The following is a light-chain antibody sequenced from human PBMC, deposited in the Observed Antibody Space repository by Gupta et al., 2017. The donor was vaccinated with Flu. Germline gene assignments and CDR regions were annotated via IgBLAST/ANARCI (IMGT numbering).Light chain of an antibody. V-gene: IGLV1-40*01. Sequence: QSVLTQPPSVSGAPRQRVTISCTGSSSNIGAGYDVHWYQQLPGTAPKLLIYGNSNRPSGVPDRFSGSKSCTSASLAITVLQAEDEADYYCQSYDSSLSGYVFGGGTKLTVL. CDR3: QSYDSSLSGYV. CDR1: SSNIGAGYD. J-gene: IGLJ3*02. CDR2: GNS.